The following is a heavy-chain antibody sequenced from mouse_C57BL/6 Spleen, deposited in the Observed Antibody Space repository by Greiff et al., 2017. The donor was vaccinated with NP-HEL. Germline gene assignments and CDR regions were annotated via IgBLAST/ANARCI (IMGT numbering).Heavy chain of an antibody. CDR3: VSGGTTVVADWYFDV. CDR2: IRSKSSNYAT. V-gene: IGHV10-3*01. J-gene: IGHJ1*03. CDR1: GFTFNTYA. D-gene: IGHD1-1*01. Sequence: EVKVEESGGGLVQPKGSLKLSCAASGFTFNTYAMHWVRQAPGKALEWFAFIRSKSSNYATYYADSVKDRFTISRDNSQSMLYLQMNNLKTEDTDMYSCVSGGTTVVADWYFDVWGTGTTVTVSS.